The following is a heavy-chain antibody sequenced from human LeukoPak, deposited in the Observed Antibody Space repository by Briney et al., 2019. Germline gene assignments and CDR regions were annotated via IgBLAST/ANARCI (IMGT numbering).Heavy chain of an antibody. CDR1: GGSITSYY. CDR2: INYSGST. J-gene: IGHJ6*03. CDR3: ARTTEGGYTYDYFYYYYMDV. Sequence: SETLSLTCTVSGGSITSYYWSWIRQPPGKGLEWIGYINYSGSTNYNPSLKSRVTISVDTSKNQFSLKLSSVTAADTAVYYCARTTEGGYTYDYFYYYYMDVWGKGTTVTISS. D-gene: IGHD5-18*01. V-gene: IGHV4-59*01.